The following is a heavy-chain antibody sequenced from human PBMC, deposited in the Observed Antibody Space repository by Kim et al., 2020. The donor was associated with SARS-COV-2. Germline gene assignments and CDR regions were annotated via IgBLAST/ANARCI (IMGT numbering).Heavy chain of an antibody. CDR1: GFTFSDYY. Sequence: GGSLRLSCAASGFTFSDYYMSWIRQAPGKGLEWVSYISSSSSYTNYADSVKGRFTISRDNAKNSLYLQMNSLRAEDTAVYYCARGGGYSSGGFKIGYYYYGMDVWGQGTTVTVSS. D-gene: IGHD6-19*01. CDR2: ISSSSSYT. V-gene: IGHV3-11*06. J-gene: IGHJ6*02. CDR3: ARGGGYSSGGFKIGYYYYGMDV.